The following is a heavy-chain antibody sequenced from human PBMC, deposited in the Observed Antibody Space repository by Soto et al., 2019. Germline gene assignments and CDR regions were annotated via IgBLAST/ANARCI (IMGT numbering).Heavy chain of an antibody. CDR1: GDTLYSNSAT. J-gene: IGHJ4*02. D-gene: IGHD3-3*01. V-gene: IGHV6-1*01. CDR2: TFYRSKWYN. CDR3: ARAGTTIWRLHPHFDC. Sequence: QTLSLTCGISGDTLYSNSATWNWIRLSPSRGLEWLGRTFYRSKWYNDYAVSLKRRIAINPDTSRNQLSLQLNSVTPEDTAVYYCARAGTTIWRLHPHFDCWGQGTLVTVSS.